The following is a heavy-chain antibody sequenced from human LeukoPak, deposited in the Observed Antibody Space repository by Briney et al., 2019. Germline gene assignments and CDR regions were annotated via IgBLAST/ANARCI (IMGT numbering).Heavy chain of an antibody. V-gene: IGHV1-18*01. CDR3: ARGKTTATTVLYYYYGMDV. Sequence: GASVKVSCKASGYTFTSYGISWVRQAPGQGLEWMGWISAYNGNTNYAQKLQGRVTMTTDTSTSTAYMELSSLRSEDTAVYYCARGKTTATTVLYYYYGMDVWGQGTTVTVSS. CDR2: ISAYNGNT. D-gene: IGHD4-11*01. J-gene: IGHJ6*02. CDR1: GYTFTSYG.